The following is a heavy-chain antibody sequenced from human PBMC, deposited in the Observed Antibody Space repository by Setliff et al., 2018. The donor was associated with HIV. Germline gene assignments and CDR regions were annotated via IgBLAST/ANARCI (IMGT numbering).Heavy chain of an antibody. V-gene: IGHV3-74*01. J-gene: IGHJ5*02. CDR1: GFTFTDYW. D-gene: IGHD1-26*01. CDR3: ERDRVGSTNSFDP. Sequence: GGSLRLSCAASGFTFTDYWMHWVRQAPGKGPEWVSYIQNGGSDTRYADSVKGRFTISRDNAKNTVYLQMNDLRVEDTAVYFCERDRVGSTNSFDPWGQGTLVTVSS. CDR2: IQNGGSDT.